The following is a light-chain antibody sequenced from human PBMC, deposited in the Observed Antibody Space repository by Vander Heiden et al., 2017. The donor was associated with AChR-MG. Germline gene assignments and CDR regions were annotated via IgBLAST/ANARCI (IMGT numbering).Light chain of an antibody. V-gene: IGKV3-15*01. CDR2: GAS. J-gene: IGKJ2*01. CDR1: QSVSSN. CDR3: QQYNSWPRT. Sequence: EIVMTQSPATLSVSPGERATLSCRATQSVSSNLAWYQQMPGQAPKLLIYGASTRATGIPARFSGSGSGTEFTLTISSLQSDDLAVYYCQQYNSWPRTFGQGTKLEIK.